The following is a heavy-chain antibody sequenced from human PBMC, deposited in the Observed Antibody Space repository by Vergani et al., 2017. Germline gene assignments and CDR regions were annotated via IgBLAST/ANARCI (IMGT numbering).Heavy chain of an antibody. CDR1: GFTFSSYA. J-gene: IGHJ4*02. CDR2: ISYDGSNK. Sequence: QVQLVESGGGVVQPGRSLRLSCAASGFTFSSYAMHWVRQAPGKGLEWVAVISYDGSNKYYADSVKGRFTISRDNSKNKLYMQMNSLRAEDTALYYCARSLYSSSSPDYWGQGTLVTVSS. CDR3: ARSLYSSSSPDY. D-gene: IGHD6-6*01. V-gene: IGHV3-30-3*01.